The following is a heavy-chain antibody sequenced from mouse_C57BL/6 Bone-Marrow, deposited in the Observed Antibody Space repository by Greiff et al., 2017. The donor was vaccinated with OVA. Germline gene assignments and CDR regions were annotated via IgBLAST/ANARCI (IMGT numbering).Heavy chain of an antibody. CDR3: ARHYGRSYEGYLDY. CDR2: IDPSDSET. CDR1: GYTFTSYW. J-gene: IGHJ2*01. Sequence: QVQLQQPGAELVRPGSSVKLSCKASGYTFTSYWMHWVKQRPIQGLEWIGNIDPSDSETHYNQKFKDKATLTVDKSSSTAYMQLSSLTSEDSAVYYCARHYGRSYEGYLDYWGQGTTLTVSS. V-gene: IGHV1-52*01. D-gene: IGHD1-1*01.